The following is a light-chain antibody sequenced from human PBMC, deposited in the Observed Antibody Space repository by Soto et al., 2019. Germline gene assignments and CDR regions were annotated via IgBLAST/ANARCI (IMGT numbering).Light chain of an antibody. CDR2: EVS. CDR3: SSYTSSSTLV. J-gene: IGLJ1*01. Sequence: QSALTQPASVSGSPGQSITTTCTVTSSDVGGYNYVSWYQQHPGKAPKLMIYEVSNRPSGVSNRFSGSKSGNTASLTISGLQAEDEADYYCSSYTSSSTLVFGTGTKVTVL. V-gene: IGLV2-14*01. CDR1: SSDVGGYNY.